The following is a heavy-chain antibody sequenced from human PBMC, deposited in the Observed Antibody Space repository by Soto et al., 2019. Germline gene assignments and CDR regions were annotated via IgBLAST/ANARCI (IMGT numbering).Heavy chain of an antibody. CDR2: INTDGSVT. CDR1: GFTFSNFR. D-gene: IGHD1-26*01. V-gene: IGHV3-74*01. Sequence: GGSLRLSCAGSGFTFSNFRMHWVRQAPGKGLVWVARINTDGSVTSHADSVKGRFTISRDNAKSTLYLQMTSLREEDSAIYYCARQTGLGATNYWGRGTLVTVSS. J-gene: IGHJ4*02. CDR3: ARQTGLGATNY.